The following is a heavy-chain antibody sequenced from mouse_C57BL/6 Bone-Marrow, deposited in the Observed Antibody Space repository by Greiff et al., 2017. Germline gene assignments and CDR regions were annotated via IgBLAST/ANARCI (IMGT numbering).Heavy chain of an antibody. CDR3: ARDGYYAMDY. V-gene: IGHV5-4*01. J-gene: IGHJ4*01. Sequence: VQLKESGGGLVKPGGSLKLSCAASGFTFSSYAMSWVRQTPEKRLEWVATISDGGSYTYYPDNVKGRFTISRDNAKNNLYLQMSHLKSEDTAMYYCARDGYYAMDYRGQGTSVTVSS. CDR2: ISDGGSYT. CDR1: GFTFSSYA.